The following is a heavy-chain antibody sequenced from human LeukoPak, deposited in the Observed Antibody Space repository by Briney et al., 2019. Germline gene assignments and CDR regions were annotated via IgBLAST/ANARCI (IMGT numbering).Heavy chain of an antibody. CDR1: GFTFSSYS. Sequence: GGSLRLSCAAPGFTFSSYSMNWVRQAPGKGLEWVSSISSSSSYIYYADSVKGRFTISRDNAKNSLYLQMNSLRAEDTAVYYCARDLRRGYSYGLGYWGQGTLVTVSS. D-gene: IGHD5-18*01. CDR3: ARDLRRGYSYGLGY. J-gene: IGHJ4*02. V-gene: IGHV3-21*01. CDR2: ISSSSSYI.